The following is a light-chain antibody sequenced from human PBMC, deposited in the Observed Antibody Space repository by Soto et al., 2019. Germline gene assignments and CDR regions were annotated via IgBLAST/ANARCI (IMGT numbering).Light chain of an antibody. J-gene: IGKJ4*01. Sequence: EIVLTQSPATLSLSPGERATLSCRASQSVTKSLAWYQQKPGQAPRLLIFATSHRATDIPTRFSGSGSETDFTLTISSLEPEDFAVDYCQQRSDWPPSLTFGGGTKVEIK. CDR2: ATS. CDR3: QQRSDWPPSLT. V-gene: IGKV3-11*01. CDR1: QSVTKS.